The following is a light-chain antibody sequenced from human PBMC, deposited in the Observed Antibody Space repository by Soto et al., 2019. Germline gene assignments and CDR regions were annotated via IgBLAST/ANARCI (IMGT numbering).Light chain of an antibody. Sequence: EIVMTQSPATLSVSPGERATLSCRASQSVRSNLAWYQQKPGQAPRLLIYGAYTRATDIPARFSGSGSGTESTLTISSLQSEDFAIYYCQQYNNWPAITFGQGTRREIK. CDR2: GAY. J-gene: IGKJ5*01. CDR1: QSVRSN. V-gene: IGKV3-15*01. CDR3: QQYNNWPAIT.